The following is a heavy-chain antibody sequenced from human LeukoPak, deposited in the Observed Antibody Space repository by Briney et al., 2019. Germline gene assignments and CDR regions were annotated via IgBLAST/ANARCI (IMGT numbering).Heavy chain of an antibody. CDR2: IYSGGST. J-gene: IGHJ4*02. V-gene: IGHV3-66*01. Sequence: GGSLRLSCAASGFTVSSNYMSWVRQAPGKGLEWVSVIYSGGSTYYADSLKGRFTISRDNSKNTLYLQMNSLRAEDTAVYYCARDGGGSDRMYYFDNWGQGTLVTVSS. D-gene: IGHD1-14*01. CDR3: ARDGGGSDRMYYFDN. CDR1: GFTVSSNY.